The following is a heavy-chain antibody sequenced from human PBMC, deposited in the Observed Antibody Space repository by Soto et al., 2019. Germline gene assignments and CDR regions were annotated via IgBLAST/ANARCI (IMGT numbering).Heavy chain of an antibody. CDR3: GKDVVGDTIFVVVSVRETPDHQKREDY. D-gene: IGHD3-3*01. CDR2: MNPNSGNT. J-gene: IGHJ4*02. V-gene: IGHV1-8*01. CDR1: GYTFTSYD. Sequence: ASVKVSCKASGYTFTSYDINWVRQATGQGLEWMGWMNPNSGNTGYAQKIQGRVTMTRNTSISTAYMELSSLRSEDTAVYYCGKDVVGDTIFVVVSVRETPDHQKREDYWGQGTLVTVSS.